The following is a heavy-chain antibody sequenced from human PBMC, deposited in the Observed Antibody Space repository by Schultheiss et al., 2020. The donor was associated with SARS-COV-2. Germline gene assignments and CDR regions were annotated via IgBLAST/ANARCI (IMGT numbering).Heavy chain of an antibody. Sequence: SETLSLTCTVSGGSISSSSYYWGWIRQPPGKGLEWIGEIYHSGSTNYNPSLKSRVTISVDKSKNQFSLKLSSVTAADTAVYYCARDPASGYPPDVWGKGTTVTVSS. V-gene: IGHV4-39*07. CDR1: GGSISSSSYY. J-gene: IGHJ6*04. CDR2: IYHSGST. CDR3: ARDPASGYPPDV. D-gene: IGHD5-12*01.